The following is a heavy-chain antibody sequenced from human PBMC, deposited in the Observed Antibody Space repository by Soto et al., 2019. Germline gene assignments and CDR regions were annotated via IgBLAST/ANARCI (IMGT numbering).Heavy chain of an antibody. Sequence: QVQLVQSGAEVKKPGSSVKVSCKASGGTFSSYAISWVRQAPGQGLEWMGGIIPIFGTANSAQKFQGRVTSTADKATSTAYMGLSSLRSEDTAVYYCARTIFGVTMPYYFDYWVQGTLVTVSA. J-gene: IGHJ4*02. D-gene: IGHD3-3*01. CDR2: IIPIFGTA. CDR3: ARTIFGVTMPYYFDY. CDR1: GGTFSSYA. V-gene: IGHV1-69*06.